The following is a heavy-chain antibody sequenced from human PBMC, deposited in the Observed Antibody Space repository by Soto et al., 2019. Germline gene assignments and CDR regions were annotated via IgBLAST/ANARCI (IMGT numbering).Heavy chain of an antibody. D-gene: IGHD5-18*01. V-gene: IGHV3-43*01. CDR3: AKAPGTAMVPYFDY. CDR2: ISWDGGST. CDR1: GFTFDDYT. Sequence: VGSLRLSCAASGFTFDDYTMHWVRQAPGKGLEWVSLISWDGGSTYYADSVKGRFTISRDNSKNSLYLQMNSLRTEDTALYYCAKAPGTAMVPYFDYWGQGTLVTVSS. J-gene: IGHJ4*02.